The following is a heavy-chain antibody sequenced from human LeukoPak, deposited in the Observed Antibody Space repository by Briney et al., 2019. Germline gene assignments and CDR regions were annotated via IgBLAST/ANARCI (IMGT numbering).Heavy chain of an antibody. J-gene: IGHJ6*03. CDR3: AKRADGCSGVSCYYYYMDV. Sequence: GGSLRLSCAASGFTFSSYDMNWVRQAPGKGLEWVWAISRSGGSTYYADSVKGRFTISRDNSKNTLYLQMNSLRVEDTAIYYCAKRADGCSGVSCYYYYMDVWGKGTTVTVSS. CDR2: ISRSGGST. CDR1: GFTFSSYD. V-gene: IGHV3-23*01. D-gene: IGHD2-15*01.